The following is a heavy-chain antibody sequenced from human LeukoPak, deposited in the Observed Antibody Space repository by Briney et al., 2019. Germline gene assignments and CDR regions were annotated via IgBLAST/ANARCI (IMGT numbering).Heavy chain of an antibody. CDR2: ISSASGSI. J-gene: IGHJ4*02. V-gene: IGHV3-48*04. CDR1: GFTFSSNS. CDR3: ARDGGGSLLQLPSYFDY. D-gene: IGHD5-18*01. Sequence: GGSLRLSCVASGFTFSSNSMNWVRQAPGKGLEWVSYISSASGSIYYADSVKGRFTVSRDNAKNSLFLQMNSLRAEDTAVYYCARDGGGSLLQLPSYFDYWGQGTLVTVSS.